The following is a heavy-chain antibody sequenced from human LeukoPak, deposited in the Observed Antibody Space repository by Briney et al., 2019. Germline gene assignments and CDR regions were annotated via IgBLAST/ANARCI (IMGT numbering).Heavy chain of an antibody. CDR2: ISYDGSNK. CDR1: GFTFSSYG. D-gene: IGHD2-21*01. CDR3: ARDRLLFADPPYYMDV. Sequence: GGSLRLSCAASGFTFSSYGMHWVRQAPGKGLEWVAVISYDGSNKYYADPVKGRFTISRDNSKNTLYLQMNSLRAEDTAVYYCARDRLLFADPPYYMDVWGKGTTVTVSS. J-gene: IGHJ6*03. V-gene: IGHV3-30*03.